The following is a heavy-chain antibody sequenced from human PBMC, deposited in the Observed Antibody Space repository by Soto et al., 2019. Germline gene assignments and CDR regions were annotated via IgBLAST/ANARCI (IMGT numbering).Heavy chain of an antibody. Sequence: PGGSLRLSCAASGFTFSSYSMNWVRQAPGKELEWVSYISSSSSTIYYADSVKGRFTISRDNAKNSLYLQMNSLRDEDTAVYYCARDSYYYDSSGYYQRTARDAVYYFDYWGQGTLVTVSS. CDR3: ARDSYYYDSSGYYQRTARDAVYYFDY. CDR2: ISSSSSTI. V-gene: IGHV3-48*02. J-gene: IGHJ4*02. CDR1: GFTFSSYS. D-gene: IGHD3-22*01.